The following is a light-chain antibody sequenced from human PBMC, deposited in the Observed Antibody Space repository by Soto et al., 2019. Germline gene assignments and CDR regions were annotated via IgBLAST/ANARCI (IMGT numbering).Light chain of an antibody. CDR2: DAS. J-gene: IGKJ5*01. CDR1: QNIRNW. CDR3: QQYNTYST. V-gene: IGKV1-5*01. Sequence: DIQMPESRSTLSASVGASLTITRRASQNIRNWLAWYQQKPGKPPNPLIYDASSLKSGVPARFSGSGSGTEFTLTISSLQPDDFATYYRQQYNTYSTFGQGTRLEIK.